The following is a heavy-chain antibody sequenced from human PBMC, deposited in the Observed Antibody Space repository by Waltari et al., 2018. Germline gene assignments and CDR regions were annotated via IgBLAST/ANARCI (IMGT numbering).Heavy chain of an antibody. CDR1: GFTFSNAW. V-gene: IGHV3-15*01. CDR2: IKSKTDGGTT. J-gene: IGHJ4*02. D-gene: IGHD2-2*01. Sequence: EVQLVESGGGLVKPWGSLRLSCAASGFTFSNAWMSWVRQAPGKGLEWVGRIKSKTDGGTTDYAAPVKGRFTISRDDSKNTLYLQMNSLKTEDTAMYYCTTDLGTIVVVPAAMQDYWGQGTLVTVSS. CDR3: TTDLGTIVVVPAAMQDY.